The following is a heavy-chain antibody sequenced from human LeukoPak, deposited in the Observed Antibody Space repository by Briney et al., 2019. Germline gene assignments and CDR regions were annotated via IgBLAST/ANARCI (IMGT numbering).Heavy chain of an antibody. CDR2: IIPILGIA. Sequence: GASVKVSCKASGGTFSSYAISWVRQAPGQGLEWMGRIIPILGIANYAQKFQGRVTITADKSTSTAYMELSSLRSEDTAVYYCARVRLDSSGMLDYWGQGTLVTVSS. CDR3: ARVRLDSSGMLDY. D-gene: IGHD3-22*01. V-gene: IGHV1-69*04. J-gene: IGHJ4*02. CDR1: GGTFSSYA.